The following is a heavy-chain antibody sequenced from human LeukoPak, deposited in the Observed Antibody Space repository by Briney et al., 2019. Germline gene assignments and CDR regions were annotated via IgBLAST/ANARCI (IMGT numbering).Heavy chain of an antibody. CDR3: ARSSQDIVVVPAAIGWFDP. V-gene: IGHV4-34*01. CDR2: INHSGST. J-gene: IGHJ5*02. Sequence: SETLSLTCAVYGGSFSGYYWSRIRQPPGKGLEWIGEINHSGSTNYNPSLKSRVTISVDTSKNQFSLKLSSVTAADTAVYYCARSSQDIVVVPAAIGWFDPWGQGTLVTVSS. CDR1: GGSFSGYY. D-gene: IGHD2-2*01.